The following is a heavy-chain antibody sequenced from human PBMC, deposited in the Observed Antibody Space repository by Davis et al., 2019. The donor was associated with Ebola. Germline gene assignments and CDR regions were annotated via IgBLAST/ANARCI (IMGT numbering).Heavy chain of an antibody. CDR3: AREDDFWGGYYRSFDY. D-gene: IGHD3-3*01. Sequence: PSETLSLTCAVYGGSFSGYYWSWIRQPAGKGLEWIGRIYTSGSTNYNPSLKSRVTMSVDTSKNQFSLKLSSVTAADTAVYYCAREDDFWGGYYRSFDYWGQGTLVTVSS. V-gene: IGHV4-4*07. CDR2: IYTSGST. J-gene: IGHJ4*02. CDR1: GGSFSGYY.